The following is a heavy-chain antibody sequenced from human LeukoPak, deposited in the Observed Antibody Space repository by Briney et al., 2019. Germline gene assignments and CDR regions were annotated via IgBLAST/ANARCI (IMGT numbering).Heavy chain of an antibody. J-gene: IGHJ3*02. Sequence: SETLSLTCTVSGGSISSSSYYWGWIRQPPGKGLEWIGSIYYSGSTYYNPSLKSRVTISVDTSKNQLSLKLSSVTAADTAVYYCARDLWFGAGRVFDIWGQGTMVTVSS. CDR3: ARDLWFGAGRVFDI. CDR1: GGSISSSSYY. CDR2: IYYSGST. V-gene: IGHV4-39*02. D-gene: IGHD3-10*01.